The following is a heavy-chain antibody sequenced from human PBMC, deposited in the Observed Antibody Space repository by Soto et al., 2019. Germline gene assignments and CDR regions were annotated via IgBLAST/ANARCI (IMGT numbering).Heavy chain of an antibody. CDR2: IYEGETT. D-gene: IGHD3-10*01. Sequence: QLQLQESGPGLVKPSETLSLTCAVSGASISRTGFHWGWLRHPPGQGLEWIGSIYEGETTFYNSSLKSRVTIAADTSKNHFSLKLSSVTAADTAVYYCARRGSGHTFDYWGQGTLVTVSS. CDR3: ARRGSGHTFDY. V-gene: IGHV4-39*01. CDR1: GASISRTGFH. J-gene: IGHJ4*02.